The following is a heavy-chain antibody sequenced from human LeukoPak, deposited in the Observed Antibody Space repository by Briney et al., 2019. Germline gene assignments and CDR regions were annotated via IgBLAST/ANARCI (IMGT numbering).Heavy chain of an antibody. Sequence: SETLSLTCTVSGGSISSYYWSWIRQPSGKGLEWIGYIYYSGSTNYNPSLKSRVTISVDTSKNQFSLKLSSVTAADTAVYYCALGAAGYNFDYWGQGTLVTVSS. V-gene: IGHV4-59*01. J-gene: IGHJ4*02. CDR1: GGSISSYY. CDR2: IYYSGST. CDR3: ALGAAGYNFDY. D-gene: IGHD5-12*01.